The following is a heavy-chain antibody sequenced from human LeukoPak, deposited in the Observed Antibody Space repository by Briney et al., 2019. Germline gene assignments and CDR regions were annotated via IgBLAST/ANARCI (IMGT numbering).Heavy chain of an antibody. CDR2: ATGFNGKT. D-gene: IGHD3-10*01. Sequence: ASVKVSCKPSGYTFTDYGLTWVRQAPGQGLEWLGWATGFNGKTTYARRVEDRLILTTNTSTSTGTLDLRGLRADDTAVYYCARVGSSGEFDFWGQGTLVTVSS. CDR1: GYTFTDYG. CDR3: ARVGSSGEFDF. J-gene: IGHJ4*02. V-gene: IGHV1-18*01.